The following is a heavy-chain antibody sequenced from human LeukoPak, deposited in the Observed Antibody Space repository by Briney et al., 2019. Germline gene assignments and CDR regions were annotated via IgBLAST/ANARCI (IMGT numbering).Heavy chain of an antibody. CDR2: IYYSGST. D-gene: IGHD3-3*01. CDR3: ARNTIPLIYSDY. Sequence: PSETLSLTCTVSGGSISSSSYYWGWIRRPPGKGLEWIGSIYYSGSTYYNPSLKSRVTISVDTSKNQFSLKLSSVTAADTAVYYCARNTIPLIYSDYWGQGTLVTVSS. J-gene: IGHJ4*02. V-gene: IGHV4-39*01. CDR1: GGSISSSSYY.